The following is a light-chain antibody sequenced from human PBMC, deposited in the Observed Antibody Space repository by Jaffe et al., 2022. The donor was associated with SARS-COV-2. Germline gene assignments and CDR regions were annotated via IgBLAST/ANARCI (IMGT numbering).Light chain of an antibody. CDR3: CSYAGSYTLV. V-gene: IGLV2-11*01. CDR2: DVI. Sequence: QSALTQPRSVSGSPGQSVTISCTGTSSDVGAYNYVSWYQQHPGKAPKLMIYDVIKRPSGVPDRFSGSKSGNTASLTISGLQAEDEADYYCCSYAGSYTLVFGGGTKLTVV. J-gene: IGLJ3*02. CDR1: SSDVGAYNY.